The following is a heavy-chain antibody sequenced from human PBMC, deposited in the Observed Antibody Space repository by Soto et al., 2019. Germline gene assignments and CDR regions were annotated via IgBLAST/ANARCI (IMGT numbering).Heavy chain of an antibody. CDR1: GGSISSGDYY. CDR3: ARDVREWLRGGDYFDY. D-gene: IGHD5-12*01. Sequence: QVQLQESGPGLVKPSQTLSLTCTVSGGSISSGDYYWSWIRQPPGKGLEWIGYIYYSGSTYYNPSLKSRVTISVDTSKNQFSLKLSSVTAADTAVYYCARDVREWLRGGDYFDYWGQGTLVTVSS. CDR2: IYYSGST. J-gene: IGHJ4*02. V-gene: IGHV4-30-4*01.